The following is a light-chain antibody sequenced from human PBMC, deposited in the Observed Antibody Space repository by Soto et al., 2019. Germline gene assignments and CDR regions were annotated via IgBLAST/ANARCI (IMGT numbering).Light chain of an antibody. Sequence: EIVLTQSPGTLSLSPGERATLSCRASQSVSSSFLALYQQKPGQAPRLLIYGASSRATGIPDRFSGSGSGTDFTLTISRLEPEDFAVYYCQQYGRSPWTFGQGTKVEIK. CDR1: QSVSSSF. V-gene: IGKV3-20*01. J-gene: IGKJ1*01. CDR3: QQYGRSPWT. CDR2: GAS.